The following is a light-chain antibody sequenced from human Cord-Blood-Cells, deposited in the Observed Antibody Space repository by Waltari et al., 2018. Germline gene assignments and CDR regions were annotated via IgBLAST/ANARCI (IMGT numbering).Light chain of an antibody. J-gene: IGKJ1*01. CDR2: AAS. CDR1: QGISSY. CDR3: QQYYSYPRT. Sequence: AIRMTQSPSSLSASTGDSVTITCRASQGISSYLAWYQQKPGKAHMLLIYAASTVQSGVPSRFSGSGSGTDFTLTISCLQSEDFATYYCQQYYSYPRTFGQGTKVEIK. V-gene: IGKV1-8*01.